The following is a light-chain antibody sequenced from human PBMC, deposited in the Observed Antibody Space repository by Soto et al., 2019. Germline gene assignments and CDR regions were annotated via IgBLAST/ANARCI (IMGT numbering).Light chain of an antibody. CDR3: SSYTSSSTVV. V-gene: IGLV2-14*03. J-gene: IGLJ2*01. CDR1: SSDVGGYNY. CDR2: DVS. Sequence: QTAPTQPAPLSGAPGGASTISSTGNSSDVGGYNYVSWYQHHPGKAPKLVIYDVSDRPSGVSNRFSGSKSGNTASLTISGLQAEDEADFYCSSYTSSSTVVFGGGTKVTVL.